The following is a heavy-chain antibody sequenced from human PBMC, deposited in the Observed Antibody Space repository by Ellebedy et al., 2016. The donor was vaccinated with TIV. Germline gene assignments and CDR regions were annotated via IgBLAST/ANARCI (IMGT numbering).Heavy chain of an antibody. Sequence: SETLSLTCAISWDSVSSNSVTWNWIRQSPSRGLEWLGRTYYRSKWYNDYAVSVKSRITINPDTSKNQFSLQLNSVTPEDTAVYFCARVVSGSLGGGMDVWGQGTTVTVSS. CDR3: ARVVSGSLGGGMDV. J-gene: IGHJ6*02. CDR1: WDSVSSNSVT. V-gene: IGHV6-1*01. D-gene: IGHD1-26*01. CDR2: TYYRSKWYN.